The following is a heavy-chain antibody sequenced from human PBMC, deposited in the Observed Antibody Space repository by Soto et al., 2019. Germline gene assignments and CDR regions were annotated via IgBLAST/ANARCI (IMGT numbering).Heavy chain of an antibody. J-gene: IGHJ6*02. CDR2: INPSGGST. V-gene: IGHV1-46*04. Sequence: QVQLVQSGAEVKKPGASVKVSCKASGYTFTSYYMHWVRQAPGQGLEWMGIINPSGGSTSYAQKSQGRVTMNREACTSTVYMALSSLRSEDTAVYYCARDPLTTDFWSGFFGPADGMDVWGQGTTVTVSS. CDR1: GYTFTSYY. D-gene: IGHD3-3*01. CDR3: ARDPLTTDFWSGFFGPADGMDV.